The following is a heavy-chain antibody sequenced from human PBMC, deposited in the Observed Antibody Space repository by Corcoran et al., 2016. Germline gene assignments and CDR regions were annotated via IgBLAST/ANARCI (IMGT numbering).Heavy chain of an antibody. V-gene: IGHV1-46*01. Sequence: QVQLVQSGAEVKKPGASVKVSCKASGYTFTSYYMHWVRQAPGQGLEWMGIINPSGGSTSYAQKFQGRVTMTRDTSTSTVYMELSSLRSEDTAVDYWARDRPGELLWSGIDYWGQGTLVTVSS. D-gene: IGHD1-26*01. J-gene: IGHJ4*02. CDR3: ARDRPGELLWSGIDY. CDR2: INPSGGST. CDR1: GYTFTSYY.